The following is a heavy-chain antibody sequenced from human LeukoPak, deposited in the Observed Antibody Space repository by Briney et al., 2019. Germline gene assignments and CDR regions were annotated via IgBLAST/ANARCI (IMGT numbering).Heavy chain of an antibody. CDR2: INPNSGGT. V-gene: IGHV1-24*01. Sequence: ASVKVSCKVSGYTLTELSMHWVRQAPGQGLEWMGWINPNSGGTIYAQKFQGRVTMTEDTSTDTAYMELSSLRSEDTAVYYCATDSSSHLFFDYWGQGTLVTVSS. CDR3: ATDSSSHLFFDY. D-gene: IGHD6-13*01. J-gene: IGHJ4*02. CDR1: GYTLTELS.